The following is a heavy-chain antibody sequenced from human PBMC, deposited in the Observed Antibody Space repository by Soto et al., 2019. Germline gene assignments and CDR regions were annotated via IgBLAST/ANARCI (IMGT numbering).Heavy chain of an antibody. Sequence: QVQLVESGGGVVQPGRSLRLSCAAAGFTFSSYAMHWVRQAPGKGLEWVAVISYDGSNKYYADSVKGRFTISRDNSKNTLYLQINSRRAKDTAVYYCARDYYRFNSGYGFSMDVWGQGATGTGSS. D-gene: IGHD5-12*01. V-gene: IGHV3-30-3*01. J-gene: IGHJ6*02. CDR1: GFTFSSYA. CDR3: ARDYYRFNSGYGFSMDV. CDR2: ISYDGSNK.